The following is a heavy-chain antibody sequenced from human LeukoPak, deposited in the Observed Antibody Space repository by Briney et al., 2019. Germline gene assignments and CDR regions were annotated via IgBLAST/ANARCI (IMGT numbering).Heavy chain of an antibody. CDR3: AKDLNGPSGWSDY. J-gene: IGHJ4*02. D-gene: IGHD6-19*01. CDR2: ISGSGGST. CDR1: GFNFSSYA. V-gene: IGHV3-23*01. Sequence: GGSLRLSCAASGFNFSSYAMSWVRQAPGKGLEWVSAISGSGGSTYYADSVKGRFTISRDNSKNTLYLQMNSLRAEDTAVYYCAKDLNGPSGWSDYWGQGTLVTVSP.